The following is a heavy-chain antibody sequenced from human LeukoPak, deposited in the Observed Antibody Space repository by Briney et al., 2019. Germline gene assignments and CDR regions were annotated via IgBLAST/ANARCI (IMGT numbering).Heavy chain of an antibody. D-gene: IGHD3-10*01. J-gene: IGHJ5*02. Sequence: PSETLSLTCVVSGGSISSTSYYWGWIRQPPGKGLEWIGSIYYSGSTYYSPSLKSRVTISVDTSKNQFSLKLSSVTAADTAVYYCARVRGVRYYGSGSYLGWFDPWGQGTLVTVSS. CDR1: GGSISSTSYY. V-gene: IGHV4-39*07. CDR3: ARVRGVRYYGSGSYLGWFDP. CDR2: IYYSGST.